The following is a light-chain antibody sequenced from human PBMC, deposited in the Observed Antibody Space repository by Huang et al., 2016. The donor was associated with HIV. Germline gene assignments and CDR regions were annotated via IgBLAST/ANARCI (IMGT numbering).Light chain of an antibody. V-gene: IGKV3-11*01. CDR1: QSIFSY. J-gene: IGKJ5*01. CDR2: DAS. Sequence: EIVLTQSPATLSLSPGERATLSCRASQSIFSYLAWYQQKPGQAPRLLIYDASNRATGIPAMFSGSGSGTDFTLTISSLEPEDFAVYYCQQRSNWAAITFGQGTRLEIK. CDR3: QQRSNWAAIT.